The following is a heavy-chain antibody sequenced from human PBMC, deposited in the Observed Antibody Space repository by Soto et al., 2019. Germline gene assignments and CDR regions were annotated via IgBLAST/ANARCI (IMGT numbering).Heavy chain of an antibody. CDR3: AGSPIWSGYYTDLRPSYYYYYMDV. CDR2: IYYSGST. CDR1: GGSISSYY. V-gene: IGHV4-59*01. D-gene: IGHD3-3*01. J-gene: IGHJ6*03. Sequence: SETLSLTCTVSGGSISSYYWSWIRQPPGKGLEWIGYIYYSGSTNYNPSLKSRVTISVDTSKNQFSLKLSSVTAADTAVYYCAGSPIWSGYYTDLRPSYYYYYMDVWGKGTTVTVSS.